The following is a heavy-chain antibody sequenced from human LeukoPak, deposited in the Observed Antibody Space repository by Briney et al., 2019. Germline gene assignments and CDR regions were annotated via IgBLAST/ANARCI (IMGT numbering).Heavy chain of an antibody. D-gene: IGHD2-15*01. CDR2: IKPDGSEK. CDR1: GFTFSSYW. V-gene: IGHV3-7*03. CDR3: ARVLSVAATRSLPYYYYYGMDV. J-gene: IGHJ6*02. Sequence: PGGSLRLSCAASGFTFSSYWMTWVRQAPGKGLEWVANIKPDGSEKYYVDSVRGRFTISRDNAKNSLYLQMNSLRAEDTAVYYCARVLSVAATRSLPYYYYYGMDVWGQGTTVTVSS.